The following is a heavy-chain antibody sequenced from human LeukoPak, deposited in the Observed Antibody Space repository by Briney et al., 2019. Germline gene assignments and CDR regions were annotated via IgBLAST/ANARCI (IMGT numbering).Heavy chain of an antibody. V-gene: IGHV4-59*01. CDR1: GGSISSYS. Sequence: KSSETLSLTCTVSGGSISSYSWSWIRQPPGKGLEWIGYIYYSGSTNYNPSLKSRVTISVDTSKNQFSLKLSSVTAADTAVYYCARTTEGGYTYDYFYYYYMDVWGKGTTVTISS. CDR3: ARTTEGGYTYDYFYYYYMDV. J-gene: IGHJ6*03. D-gene: IGHD5-18*01. CDR2: IYYSGST.